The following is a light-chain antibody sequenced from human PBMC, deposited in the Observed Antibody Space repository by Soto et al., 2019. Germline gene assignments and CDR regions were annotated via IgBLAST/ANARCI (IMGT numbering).Light chain of an antibody. J-gene: IGKJ1*01. CDR2: GAS. V-gene: IGKV3-20*01. Sequence: IVLTQSPATLSVSPGERATLSCRASQSVSSNLAWYQQKPGQAPRLLIYGASSRATGIPDRFSGSGSGTDFTLTISRLEPEDFAVYYCQQYGSSPRPFGQGTKVDIK. CDR1: QSVSSN. CDR3: QQYGSSPRP.